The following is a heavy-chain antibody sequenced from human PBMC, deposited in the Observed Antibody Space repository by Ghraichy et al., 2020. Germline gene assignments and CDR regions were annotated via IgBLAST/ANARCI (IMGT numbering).Heavy chain of an antibody. V-gene: IGHV4-39*07. CDR3: ATYYGDHYFDY. CDR1: GGSISSSSYY. CDR2: IYYSGST. J-gene: IGHJ4*02. D-gene: IGHD4-17*01. Sequence: QTLSLTCTVSGGSISSSSYYWGWIRQPPGKGLEWIGSIYYSGSTYYNPSLKSRVTISVDTSKNQFSLKLSSVTAADTAVYYCATYYGDHYFDYWGQGTLVTVSS.